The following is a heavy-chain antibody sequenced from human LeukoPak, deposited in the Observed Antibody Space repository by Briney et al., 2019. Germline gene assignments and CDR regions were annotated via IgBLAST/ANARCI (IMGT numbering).Heavy chain of an antibody. CDR3: ASFEVGA. D-gene: IGHD3-10*01. Sequence: SAKVSCKASGYTFTGYYMHWVRQAPGQGLEWMGWINPNSGGTNYAQKFQGRVTMTRDTSITTVYMELSRLRSDETAVFYCASFEVGAWGQGTLVTVSS. CDR2: INPNSGGT. CDR1: GYTFTGYY. J-gene: IGHJ5*02. V-gene: IGHV1-2*02.